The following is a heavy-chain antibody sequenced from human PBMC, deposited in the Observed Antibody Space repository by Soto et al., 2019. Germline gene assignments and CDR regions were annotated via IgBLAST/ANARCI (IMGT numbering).Heavy chain of an antibody. V-gene: IGHV1-8*01. Sequence: ASVEVSCKASGYMFSNYDIIWVRQATGQGLGWMGWMNPDSDKTDYAQKFQGRVTMTGNTSISTAYMELTALTYEDTAIYYCARPGARYCGGDCYSSHWGQGTLVTVAS. CDR1: GYMFSNYD. J-gene: IGHJ4*02. D-gene: IGHD2-21*02. CDR2: MNPDSDKT. CDR3: ARPGARYCGGDCYSSH.